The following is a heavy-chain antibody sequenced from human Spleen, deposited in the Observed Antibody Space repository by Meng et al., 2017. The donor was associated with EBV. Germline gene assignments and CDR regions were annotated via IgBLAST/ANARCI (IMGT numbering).Heavy chain of an antibody. J-gene: IGHJ4*02. D-gene: IGHD3-22*01. CDR2: ISYDATNK. CDR3: AADSRGSFDY. Sequence: QVQWVELGGVVVQPGRSRRLSFAASGFTFTTYAMHWVRQAPGKGVEWVAGISYDATNKYYTESVKGRFTISRDNSKNTLYLQMNSLRPEDTAVYYCAADSRGSFDYWGRGTLVTVSS. CDR1: GFTFTTYA. V-gene: IGHV3-30*03.